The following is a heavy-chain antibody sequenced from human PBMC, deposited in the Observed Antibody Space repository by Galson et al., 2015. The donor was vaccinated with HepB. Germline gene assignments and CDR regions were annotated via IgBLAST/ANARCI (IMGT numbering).Heavy chain of an antibody. J-gene: IGHJ6*04. D-gene: IGHD3-3*01. V-gene: IGHV3-74*01. CDR2: INSDGSST. CDR1: GFTFSSYW. CDR3: ASLAEHDFWSGYEERVYEGVDV. Sequence: SLRLSCAASGFTFSSYWMHWVRQAPGKGLVWVSRINSDGSSTSYADSVKGRFTISRDNAKNTLYLQMNSLRAEDTAVYYCASLAEHDFWSGYEERVYEGVDVWGKGTTVTVSS.